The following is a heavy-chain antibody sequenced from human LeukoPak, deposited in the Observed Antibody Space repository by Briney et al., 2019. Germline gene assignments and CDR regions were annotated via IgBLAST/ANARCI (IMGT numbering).Heavy chain of an antibody. D-gene: IGHD1-26*01. J-gene: IGHJ4*02. V-gene: IGHV3-33*01. Sequence: GGSLGLSCAASGFTFSNSGMHWVRQAPGKGLEWVAIIWDDGGSEYYADSVKGRFTISRDNSKNTLYLQMHSLRAEDTAVYYCARDLEGVGATQGFDYWGQGTLVTVSS. CDR3: ARDLEGVGATQGFDY. CDR2: IWDDGGSE. CDR1: GFTFSNSG.